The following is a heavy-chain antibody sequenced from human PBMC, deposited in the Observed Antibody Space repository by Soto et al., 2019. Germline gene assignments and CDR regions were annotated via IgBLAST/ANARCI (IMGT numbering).Heavy chain of an antibody. CDR1: GYTFTGYY. Sequence: ASVKVSCKASGYTFTGYYMHWVRQAPGQGLEWMGWINPNSGGTNYAQKFQGWVTMTRDTSISTAYMELSSLKASDTAMYYCARHIVVVPAAMDYYYYGMDVWGQGTTVTVSS. CDR2: INPNSGGT. D-gene: IGHD2-2*01. CDR3: ARHIVVVPAAMDYYYYGMDV. V-gene: IGHV1-2*04. J-gene: IGHJ6*02.